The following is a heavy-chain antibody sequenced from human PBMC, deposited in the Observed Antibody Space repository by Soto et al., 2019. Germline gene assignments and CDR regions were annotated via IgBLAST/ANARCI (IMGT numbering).Heavy chain of an antibody. CDR3: ARGEAAAGNWFDP. V-gene: IGHV4-59*01. CDR1: GGSISRYY. D-gene: IGHD6-13*01. J-gene: IGHJ5*02. CDR2: IYYSGST. Sequence: PSETLSLTCSVSGGSISRYYWYWIRQPPGKRLEWIGYIYYSGSTNYNPSLKSRVTISIDTSKNQFSLKLTSVTPADTAVYHCARGEAAAGNWFDPRGQGTLVTVSS.